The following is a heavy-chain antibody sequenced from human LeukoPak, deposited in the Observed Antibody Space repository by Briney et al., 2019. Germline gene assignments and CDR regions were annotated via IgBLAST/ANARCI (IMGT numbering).Heavy chain of an antibody. J-gene: IGHJ4*02. D-gene: IGHD1-26*01. Sequence: PGGSLRLSCAASGFTFSSYAMNWVRQAPGKGLEWVSCITDNGDNTYYADSVKGRFTISRDNSNNMVYLQMNSLRAEDMAKYYCAKAAGGTYYRVFDYWGQGILVTVSS. CDR2: ITDNGDNT. CDR3: AKAAGGTYYRVFDY. CDR1: GFTFSSYA. V-gene: IGHV3-23*01.